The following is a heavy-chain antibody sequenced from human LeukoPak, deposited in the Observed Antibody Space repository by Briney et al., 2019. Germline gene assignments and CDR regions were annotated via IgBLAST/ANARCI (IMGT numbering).Heavy chain of an antibody. J-gene: IGHJ4*02. CDR1: GGSFSGYY. CDR2: INHSGST. CDR3: AREAYYDSSGYYASAH. V-gene: IGHV4-34*01. Sequence: SETLSLTCAVYGGSFSGYYWSWIRQPPEKGLEWIGEINHSGSTNYNPSLKSRVTISVDTSKNQFSLKLSSVTAADTAVYYCAREAYYDSSGYYASAHWGQGTLVTVSS. D-gene: IGHD3-22*01.